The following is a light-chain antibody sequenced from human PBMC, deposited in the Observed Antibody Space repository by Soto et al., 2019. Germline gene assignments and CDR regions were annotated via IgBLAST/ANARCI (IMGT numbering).Light chain of an antibody. CDR3: QQYGSSPPIT. CDR2: GAS. J-gene: IGKJ5*01. Sequence: IVTTPSPATLSVSTRARETLSCRASQSVSSSFLAWYQQTPGQAPRLLIYGASTRATGIPDRFSGSGSGTDFTLTINKLEPEDFAVYYCQQYGSSPPITFGQGTRLEI. V-gene: IGKV3-20*01. CDR1: QSVSSSF.